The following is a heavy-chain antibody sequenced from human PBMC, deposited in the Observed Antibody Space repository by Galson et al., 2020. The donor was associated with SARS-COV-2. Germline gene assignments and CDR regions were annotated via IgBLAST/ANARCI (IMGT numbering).Heavy chain of an antibody. CDR2: ISYDGSNK. D-gene: IGHD1-26*01. J-gene: IGHJ4*02. CDR1: GFTFSSYA. V-gene: IGHV3-30*01. CDR3: ARDAVGHSADY. Sequence: GGSLRLSCAASGFTFSSYAMHWVRQAPGKGLEWVAVISYDGSNKYYADSVKGRFTISRDNSKNTPYLQMNSLRAEDTAVYYCARDAVGHSADYWGQGTLVTISS.